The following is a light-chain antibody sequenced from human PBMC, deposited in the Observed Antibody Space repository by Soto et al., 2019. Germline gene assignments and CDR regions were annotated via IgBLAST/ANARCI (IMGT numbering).Light chain of an antibody. J-gene: IGKJ4*01. V-gene: IGKV3-11*02. CDR3: QQHINWPLT. CDR2: EVS. CDR1: QTVSSS. Sequence: EMVLTQSPATLSVSPRERATLSGRASQTVSSSLAWYQHKTGQAPRLLIDEVSNRATGIPARVSGSGSGGDFTLTISSLEPGDFAIYYCQQHINWPLTFGGGTKV.